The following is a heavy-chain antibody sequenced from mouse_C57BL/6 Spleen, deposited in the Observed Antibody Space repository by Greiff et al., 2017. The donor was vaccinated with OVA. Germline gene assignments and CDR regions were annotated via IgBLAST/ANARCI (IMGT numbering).Heavy chain of an antibody. CDR3: ARGDYYCSSYDY. CDR1: GYSFTGYY. J-gene: IGHJ2*01. CDR2: INPSTGGT. Sequence: VQLQQSGPELVKPGASVKISCKASGYSFTGYYMNWVKQSPEKSLEWIGEINPSTGGTTYNQKFKAKATLTVDKSSSTAYMQLKSLTSEDSAVYYCARGDYYCSSYDYWGQGTTLTVSS. D-gene: IGHD1-1*01. V-gene: IGHV1-42*01.